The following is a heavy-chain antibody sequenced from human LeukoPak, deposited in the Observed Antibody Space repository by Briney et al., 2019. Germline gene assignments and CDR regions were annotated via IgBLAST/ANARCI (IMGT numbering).Heavy chain of an antibody. CDR2: IYRGGST. Sequence: GGSLRLSCAVSGFTVSSNYMSWVRQAPGKGLERVSVIYRGGSTYYAESVKGRFTISRDNSKNMVFLQMNSLRADDTAVYYCARDRAAYYYDSSGYYDYWGRGTLVTVSS. J-gene: IGHJ4*02. V-gene: IGHV3-66*01. CDR1: GFTVSSNY. CDR3: ARDRAAYYYDSSGYYDY. D-gene: IGHD3-22*01.